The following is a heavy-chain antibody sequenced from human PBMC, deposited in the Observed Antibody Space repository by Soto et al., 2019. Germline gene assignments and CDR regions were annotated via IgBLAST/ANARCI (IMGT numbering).Heavy chain of an antibody. CDR2: VYWDDDN. CDR1: GFSRTTRPMG. J-gene: IGHJ4*02. D-gene: IGHD1-7*01. CDR3: AHRRGGYTWNYGNFDY. V-gene: IGHV2-5*02. Sequence: QITLKESGPALVTPAQSLTLTCTFSGFSRTTRPMGVGWLRQPHGQELQWLEFVYWDDDNRHSLRLRSRLTVTTDIYNNQVVITRTNMDPVDTATYYCAHRRGGYTWNYGNFDYWGQGTLV.